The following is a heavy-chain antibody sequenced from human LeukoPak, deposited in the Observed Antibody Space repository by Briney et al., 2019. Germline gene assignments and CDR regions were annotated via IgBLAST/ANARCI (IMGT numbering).Heavy chain of an antibody. D-gene: IGHD6-13*01. V-gene: IGHV6-1*01. Sequence: SQTLSLTCAISGDSVSSNSAAWNWIRQSPSRGLEWLGRTYYRSKWYNDYAVSVKSRITINPDTSRNQFSLQLNSVTPEDTAVYYCAREGGIAAAGSSRKVTPFDYWGQGTLVTVSS. CDR2: TYYRSKWYN. J-gene: IGHJ4*02. CDR1: GDSVSSNSAA. CDR3: AREGGIAAAGSSRKVTPFDY.